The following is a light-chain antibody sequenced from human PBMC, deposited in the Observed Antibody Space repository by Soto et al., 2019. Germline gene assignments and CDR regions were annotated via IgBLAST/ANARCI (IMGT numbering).Light chain of an antibody. J-gene: IGKJ4*01. CDR2: AAS. CDR3: QQLNSYPPT. Sequence: DIQLTQSPSYPSASVGDRVTITCRASQGISSNLAWYQQTPGKAPNLLIYAASTLQSGVPSRFSGSGSGTEFTLTISSLQPEDFAAYYCQQLNSYPPTFGGGTKVDIK. V-gene: IGKV1-9*01. CDR1: QGISSN.